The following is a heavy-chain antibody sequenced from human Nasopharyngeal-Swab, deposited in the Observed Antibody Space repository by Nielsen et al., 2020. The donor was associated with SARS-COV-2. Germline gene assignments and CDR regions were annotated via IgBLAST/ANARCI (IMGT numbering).Heavy chain of an antibody. J-gene: IGHJ4*02. D-gene: IGHD4-23*01. CDR1: GFTFSSYS. V-gene: IGHV3-21*01. CDR3: ARDLGGFGGY. CDR2: ISSSSSYI. Sequence: GGSLRLSCAASGFTFSSYSMNWVRQAPGKGLEWVSSISSSSSYIYYADSVKGRFTISRDNVKNMLYLQMNNLRPEDTAVYYCARDLGGFGGYWGQGTLATVSS.